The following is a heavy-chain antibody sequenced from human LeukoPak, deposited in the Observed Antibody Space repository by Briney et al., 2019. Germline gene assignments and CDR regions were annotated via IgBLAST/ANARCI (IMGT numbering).Heavy chain of an antibody. J-gene: IGHJ4*02. D-gene: IGHD2-15*01. Sequence: ASVKVSCKASGGTFSSYAISWVRQAPGQGLEWMGRIIPILGIANYAQKFQGRVTITADKSTSTAYMELSSLRSEDTAVYYCARVTSGSCSSDYFDYWGQGTLVTVSS. V-gene: IGHV1-69*04. CDR2: IIPILGIA. CDR1: GGTFSSYA. CDR3: ARVTSGSCSSDYFDY.